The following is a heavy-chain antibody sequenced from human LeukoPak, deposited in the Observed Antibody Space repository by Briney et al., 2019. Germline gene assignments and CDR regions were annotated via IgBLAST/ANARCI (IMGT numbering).Heavy chain of an antibody. D-gene: IGHD4-11*01. V-gene: IGHV4-59*08. CDR2: IDYSGST. CDR3: ARRDMTALTAYVFDI. CDR1: GGSISSYY. Sequence: SETLSLTCTVSGGSISSYYWSWIRQTPGKGLEWIGYIDYSGSTNYNPSLKSRVTISVDTSKNQFSLKLRSVTAADTAVYYCARRDMTALTAYVFDIWGQGTMVTVSS. J-gene: IGHJ3*02.